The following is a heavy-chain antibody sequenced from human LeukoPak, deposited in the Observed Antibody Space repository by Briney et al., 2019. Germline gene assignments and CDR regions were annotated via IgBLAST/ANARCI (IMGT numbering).Heavy chain of an antibody. CDR1: GGSVSSGRYY. V-gene: IGHV4-61*01. CDR3: ARASGVSSYLLPI. Sequence: SETLSLTCTVSGGSVSSGRYYWSWVRQPPGKGLEWIGYIYYSGSTSYNPSYSSGSTNYNPSLKSRVTISIDTSKNQFSLRLNSVTAADTAVYYCARASGVSSYLLPIGGQGTLVTVSS. CDR2: IYYSGSTSYNPSYSSGST. D-gene: IGHD2-8*01. J-gene: IGHJ4*02.